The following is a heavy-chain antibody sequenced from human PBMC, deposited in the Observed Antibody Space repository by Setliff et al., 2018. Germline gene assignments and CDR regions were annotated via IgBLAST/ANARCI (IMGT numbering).Heavy chain of an antibody. CDR2: IIPMFGTT. V-gene: IGHV1-69*13. CDR3: ARVPGYDSEGYYYYMDV. CDR1: GGTFSSYA. Sequence: SVKVSCKASGGTFSSYAIDWVRQAPGQGLEWMGGIIPMFGTTNYAQRFRGRVTITADESTTTAYLELSSLRSDDTAVYYCARVPGYDSEGYYYYMDVWGKGTTVTVSS. J-gene: IGHJ6*03. D-gene: IGHD3-22*01.